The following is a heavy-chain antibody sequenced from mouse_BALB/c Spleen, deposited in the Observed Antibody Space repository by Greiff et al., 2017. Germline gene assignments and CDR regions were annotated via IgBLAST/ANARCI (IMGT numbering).Heavy chain of an antibody. CDR2: ISSGGSYT. CDR1: GFTFSSYA. V-gene: IGHV5-9-4*01. Sequence: EVNVVESGGGLVKPGGSLKLSCAASGFTFSSYAMSWVRQSPEKRLEWVAEISSGGSYTYYPDTVTGRFTISRDNAKNTLYLEMSSLRSEDTAMYYCARDQDYYGSSYAMDYWGQGTSVTVSS. J-gene: IGHJ4*01. D-gene: IGHD1-1*01. CDR3: ARDQDYYGSSYAMDY.